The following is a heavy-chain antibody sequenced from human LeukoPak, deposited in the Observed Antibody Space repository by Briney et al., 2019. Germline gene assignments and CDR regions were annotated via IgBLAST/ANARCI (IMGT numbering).Heavy chain of an antibody. D-gene: IGHD2-15*01. CDR2: FYYSGSD. Sequence: KPSETLSLTCTVSGASITSYYWNWIRQPPGKGLEWIGYFYYSGSDNYNPSLKSRITISVDTSKNQFSLKLSSVTAADTAVYYCVRGYCSGATCYHFDYWGQGTLVTVPS. CDR3: VRGYCSGATCYHFDY. CDR1: GASITSYY. V-gene: IGHV4-59*01. J-gene: IGHJ4*02.